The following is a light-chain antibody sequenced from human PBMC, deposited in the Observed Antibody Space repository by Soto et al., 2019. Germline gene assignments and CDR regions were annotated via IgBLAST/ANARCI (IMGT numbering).Light chain of an antibody. J-gene: IGKJ1*01. Sequence: DIQMTQAPSSLPASVGDRVTITCWASQTIGNYLNWYQQRPGKAPNLLISAASTLQSGVPSRFSGSGSGTDFTLTITSLQPEDFATYYCQQSYNTPRTFGQGTKVDIK. CDR2: AAS. V-gene: IGKV1-39*01. CDR3: QQSYNTPRT. CDR1: QTIGNY.